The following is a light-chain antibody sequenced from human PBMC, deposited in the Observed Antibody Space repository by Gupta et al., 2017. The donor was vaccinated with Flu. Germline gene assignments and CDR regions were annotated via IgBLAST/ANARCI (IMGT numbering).Light chain of an antibody. CDR1: SSDVGSYNL. CDR3: CSYSRSSTYV. J-gene: IGLJ1*01. V-gene: IGLV2-23*02. Sequence: QSALTQPASVSGSPGQSITISCTGTSSDVGSYNLVSWYQQPPGKVPKLIIYEVSKRPSGISDRFSGSQSGNSASLAISGLQAEDEADYYCCSYSRSSTYVFGTGTEVTVL. CDR2: EVS.